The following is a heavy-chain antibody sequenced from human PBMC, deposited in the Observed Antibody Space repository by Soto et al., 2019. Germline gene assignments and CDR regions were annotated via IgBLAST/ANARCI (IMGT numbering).Heavy chain of an antibody. D-gene: IGHD3-9*01. J-gene: IGHJ4*02. Sequence: QEHLVQSGGEVKKPGASAKVSCKASGYTFKNYGINWVRQAPGRGLEWVAWISSYNGDTSYAQPLQGRVTVTTETLTNTAYMELRSLRPDDTAVYFCVWGGLETGYYRDMDYWGQGTLVSVSS. CDR2: ISSYNGDT. V-gene: IGHV1-18*04. CDR1: GYTFKNYG. CDR3: VWGGLETGYYRDMDY.